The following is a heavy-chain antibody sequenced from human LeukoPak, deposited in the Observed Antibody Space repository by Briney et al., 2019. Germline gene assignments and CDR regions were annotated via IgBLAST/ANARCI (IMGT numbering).Heavy chain of an antibody. J-gene: IGHJ5*02. CDR3: AKPPGYCSGGSCARA. D-gene: IGHD2-15*01. Sequence: GGSLRLSCAASGFTFSSYAMSWVRQAPGKGLEWVSAISGSGDSTYYADSVKGRFTISRDNSKNTLYLQMNSLRAEDTAVYYCAKPPGYCSGGSCARAWGQGTLVTVSS. CDR2: ISGSGDST. V-gene: IGHV3-23*01. CDR1: GFTFSSYA.